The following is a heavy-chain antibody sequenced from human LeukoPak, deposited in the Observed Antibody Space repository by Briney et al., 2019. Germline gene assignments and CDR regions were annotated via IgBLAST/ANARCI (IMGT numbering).Heavy chain of an antibody. CDR1: GGSISSGGYY. Sequence: SETLSLTCTVSGGSISSGGYYWSWIRQPPGKGLEWIGYIYHSGSTYYNPSLKSRVTISVDRSKNQFSLKLSSVTAADTAVYYCARVAVVVPAQYYFDYWGQGTLVTVSS. V-gene: IGHV4-30-2*01. CDR3: ARVAVVVPAQYYFDY. J-gene: IGHJ4*02. CDR2: IYHSGST. D-gene: IGHD2-2*01.